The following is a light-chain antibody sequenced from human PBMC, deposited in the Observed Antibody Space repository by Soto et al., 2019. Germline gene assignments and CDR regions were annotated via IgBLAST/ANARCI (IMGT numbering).Light chain of an antibody. J-gene: IGKJ4*01. CDR2: GAS. Sequence: EIVLTQSPGTLSLSPGDRATLSCRASQSISSSYSAWYQQQPGQAPRLLIYGASSRATGSPDRFSGSGSVTDFSLTISRMRPADFAVYYCQQYGSSHELTFGGGTKVEIK. V-gene: IGKV3-20*01. CDR1: QSISSSY. CDR3: QQYGSSHELT.